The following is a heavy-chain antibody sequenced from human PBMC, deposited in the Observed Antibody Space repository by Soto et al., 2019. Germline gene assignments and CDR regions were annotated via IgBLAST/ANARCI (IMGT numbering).Heavy chain of an antibody. CDR2: TYYRSKWYN. Sequence: PSQTLSLTCAISGDSVSSNSAAWNWIRQSPSRGLEWLGRTYYRSKWYNDYAVSVKSRITINPDTSKNQFSLQLNSVTPEDTAVYYCARDEELYSSSRVSHLKVRGAWFDPWGQGTLVTVSS. V-gene: IGHV6-1*01. CDR1: GDSVSSNSAA. J-gene: IGHJ5*02. D-gene: IGHD6-6*01. CDR3: ARDEELYSSSRVSHLKVRGAWFDP.